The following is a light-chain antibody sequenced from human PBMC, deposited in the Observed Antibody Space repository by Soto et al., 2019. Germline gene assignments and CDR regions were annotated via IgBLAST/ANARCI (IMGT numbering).Light chain of an antibody. Sequence: VMTQSPATLSVSPGERATLSCRASQSVSSYLAWYQQKPGQAPKLLIHGGSTRATGISDRFSGSGSGTDFTLTISRLEPEDFAVYYCQLYRTFGQGTKVDIK. CDR1: QSVSSY. V-gene: IGKV3D-15*01. CDR3: QLYRT. CDR2: GGS. J-gene: IGKJ1*01.